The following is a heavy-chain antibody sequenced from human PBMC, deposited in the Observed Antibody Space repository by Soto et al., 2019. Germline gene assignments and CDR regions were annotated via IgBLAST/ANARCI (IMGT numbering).Heavy chain of an antibody. CDR1: GFTFSHYA. CDR2: ISYDGSKI. Sequence: GGSLRLSCGVSGFTFSHYAMHWVRQAPGKGLEWVALISYDGSKIHYADSGKGRFTISRDNSKNTVYLHMNSLRPEDTAVYYCANGIEAMATYYFGYWGQGTLVTVSS. V-gene: IGHV3-30*18. CDR3: ANGIEAMATYYFGY. J-gene: IGHJ4*02. D-gene: IGHD5-12*01.